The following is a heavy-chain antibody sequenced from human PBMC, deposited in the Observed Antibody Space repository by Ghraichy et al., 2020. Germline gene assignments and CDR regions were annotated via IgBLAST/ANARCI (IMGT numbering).Heavy chain of an antibody. Sequence: SETLSLTCTVSGGSVRSTSYYWGWIRQPPGKGLEWMGSIYYSGSTYYNPSLKSRVAMSIDTSRNHFSLRLSSVTAADTAVYYCARADYYGSGSYYEFDYWGQGTLVTVSS. CDR2: IYYSGST. CDR1: GGSVRSTSYY. V-gene: IGHV4-39*02. D-gene: IGHD3-10*01. J-gene: IGHJ4*02. CDR3: ARADYYGSGSYYEFDY.